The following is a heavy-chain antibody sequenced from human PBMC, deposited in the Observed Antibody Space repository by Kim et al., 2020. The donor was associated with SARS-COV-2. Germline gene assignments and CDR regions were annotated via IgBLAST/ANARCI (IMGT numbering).Heavy chain of an antibody. J-gene: IGHJ3*02. V-gene: IGHV4-4*02. CDR2: IYHSGST. D-gene: IGHD3-22*01. CDR3: ARDRGHITMIVVVNDAFDI. CDR1: GGSISSSNW. Sequence: SETLSLTCAVSGGSISSSNWWSWVRQPPGKGLEWIGEIYHSGSTNYNPSLKSRVTISVDKSKNQFSLKLSSVTAADTAVYYCARDRGHITMIVVVNDAFDIWGQGTMVTVSS.